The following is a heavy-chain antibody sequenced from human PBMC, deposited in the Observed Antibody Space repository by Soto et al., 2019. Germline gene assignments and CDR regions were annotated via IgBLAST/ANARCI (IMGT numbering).Heavy chain of an antibody. V-gene: IGHV3-23*01. Sequence: GGSLRLSCAASGFSFDDYAMTWVRQATGKGLEWVSAISGSGDNTYYADSVKGRFTISRDNSRNTLYLQLNTLRAEDTAVYYCARDGGQWEPIEHWGQGTLVTVSS. J-gene: IGHJ4*02. CDR2: ISGSGDNT. CDR1: GFSFDDYA. D-gene: IGHD1-26*01. CDR3: ARDGGQWEPIEH.